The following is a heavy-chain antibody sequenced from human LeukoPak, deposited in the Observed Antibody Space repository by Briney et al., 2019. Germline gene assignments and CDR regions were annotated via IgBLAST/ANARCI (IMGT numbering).Heavy chain of an antibody. CDR1: GYTFTGYY. D-gene: IGHD6-13*01. V-gene: IGHV1-2*04. CDR2: INPNSGGT. J-gene: IGHJ4*02. Sequence: ASVKVSCKASGYTFTGYYMHWVRQAPGQGLEWMGWINPNSGGTNYAQKFQGWVTMTRDTSISTAYMELSRLRSDDTAVYYCARIEGMGIAAAVLLPDYWGQGTLVTVSS. CDR3: ARIEGMGIAAAVLLPDY.